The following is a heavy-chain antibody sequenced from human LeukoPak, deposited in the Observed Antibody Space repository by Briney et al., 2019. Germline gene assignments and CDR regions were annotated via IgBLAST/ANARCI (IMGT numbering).Heavy chain of an antibody. CDR2: ISSGSTYI. D-gene: IGHD2-2*02. J-gene: IGHJ4*02. V-gene: IGHV3-21*01. Sequence: PGGSLRLSCAASGFTFSSYAMSWVRQAPGKGLEWVSSISSGSTYIYYADSLKGRFTISRDNAKNSLYLQMNSLRAEDTAVYYCARALSDAPTLGYCSGTSCYTAYWGQGTLVTVSS. CDR1: GFTFSSYA. CDR3: ARALSDAPTLGYCSGTSCYTAY.